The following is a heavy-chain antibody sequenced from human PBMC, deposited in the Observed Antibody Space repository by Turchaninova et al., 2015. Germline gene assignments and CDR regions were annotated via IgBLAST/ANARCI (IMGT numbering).Heavy chain of an antibody. CDR2: TYYRSKCYN. CDR1: GDSVSSNSAA. J-gene: IGHJ4*02. Sequence: QVQLQQSGPGLVKPSQTLSLTCAISGDSVSSNSAAWNWIRQSPSRGLEWLGRTYYRSKCYNDYAVSVKSRITNNPDQSKNQFSLQLNAVTPEDTDVYYCARDLGGSIAAAGMGYFDYWGQGTLVTVSS. D-gene: IGHD6-13*01. CDR3: ARDLGGSIAAAGMGYFDY. V-gene: IGHV6-1*01.